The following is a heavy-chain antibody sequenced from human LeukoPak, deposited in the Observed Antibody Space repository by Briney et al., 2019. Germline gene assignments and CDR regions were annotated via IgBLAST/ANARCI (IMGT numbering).Heavy chain of an antibody. D-gene: IGHD1-26*01. CDR2: IKQDGSEK. J-gene: IGHJ4*02. CDR1: GFTFSSYW. CDR3: AKGAGGGSYPFDY. V-gene: IGHV3-7*03. Sequence: GGSLRLSCAASGFTFSSYWMSWVRQAPGKGLEWVANIKQDGSEKYYVDSVKGRFTISRDNSKNTLYLQMNSLRAEDTAVYYCAKGAGGGSYPFDYWGQGTLVTVSS.